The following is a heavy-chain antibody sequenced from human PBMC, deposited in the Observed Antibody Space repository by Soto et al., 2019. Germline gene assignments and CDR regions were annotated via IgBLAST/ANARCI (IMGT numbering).Heavy chain of an antibody. D-gene: IGHD3-10*02. V-gene: IGHV1-3*01. CDR2: INAGNGNT. Sequence: GASVKVSCKASGYTFTSYAMHWVRQAPGQRLEWMGWINAGNGNTKYSQKFQGRVTTTRDTSASTAYMELSSLRSEDTAGYYCARVFGDYYYYGMDVWGQGTTVTVSS. J-gene: IGHJ6*02. CDR1: GYTFTSYA. CDR3: ARVFGDYYYYGMDV.